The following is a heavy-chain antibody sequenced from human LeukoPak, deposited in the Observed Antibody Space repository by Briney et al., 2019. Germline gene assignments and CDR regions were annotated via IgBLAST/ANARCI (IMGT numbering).Heavy chain of an antibody. J-gene: IGHJ4*02. CDR3: ARDRITMVRGVIVNPLGY. Sequence: GASVTVSCMASGYTFTGYYMHWVRQAPGQGLEWMGWINPKSGGTNYAQKFQGRVTMTRDTSISTAYMELSRLRSDDTAVYYCARDRITMVRGVIVNPLGYWGQGTLVTVSS. D-gene: IGHD3-10*01. CDR1: GYTFTGYY. CDR2: INPKSGGT. V-gene: IGHV1-2*02.